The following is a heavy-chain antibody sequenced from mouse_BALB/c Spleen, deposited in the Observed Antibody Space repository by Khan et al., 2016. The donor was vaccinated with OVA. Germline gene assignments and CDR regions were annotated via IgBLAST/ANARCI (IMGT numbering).Heavy chain of an antibody. Sequence: QVQLKESGPGLVAPSQTLSITCTVSGFSLSNYGVHWVRQPPGQGLEWLGVIWAGGSTNHTSALMSRLSISTDDFKSQVFVKMNSLKNDDTALYSCGSAFCNGACFAFWDQGTLVTVSA. CDR1: GFSLSNYG. J-gene: IGHJ3*01. D-gene: IGHD1-1*01. CDR2: IWAGGST. V-gene: IGHV2-9*02. CDR3: GSAFCNGACFAF.